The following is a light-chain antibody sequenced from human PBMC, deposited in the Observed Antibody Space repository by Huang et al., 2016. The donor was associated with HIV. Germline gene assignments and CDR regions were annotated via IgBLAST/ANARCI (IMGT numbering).Light chain of an antibody. J-gene: IGKJ1*01. Sequence: EVLMTQSPATLYESPGGRVTISCWASQSVRDNLAWFQQKPGQAPMFLLQGSSTRATGVPARFSGRGSGTGFTLTLASLQSEDYAVYYCQQYYTWPRTFGQGTRVE. CDR1: QSVRDN. V-gene: IGKV3-15*01. CDR3: QQYYTWPRT. CDR2: GSS.